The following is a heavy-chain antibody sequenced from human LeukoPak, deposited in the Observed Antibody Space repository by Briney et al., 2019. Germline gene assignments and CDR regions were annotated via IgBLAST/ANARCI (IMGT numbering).Heavy chain of an antibody. CDR3: ASHALGYCSGGSCPFDY. J-gene: IGHJ4*02. V-gene: IGHV1-69*04. CDR2: IIPILGIA. Sequence: ASVKVSCKASVGTFSSYAISWVRQAPGQGLEWMGRIIPILGIANYAQKFQGRVTITADKSTSTAYMELSSLRSEDTAVYYCASHALGYCSGGSCPFDYWGQGTLVTVSS. CDR1: VGTFSSYA. D-gene: IGHD2-15*01.